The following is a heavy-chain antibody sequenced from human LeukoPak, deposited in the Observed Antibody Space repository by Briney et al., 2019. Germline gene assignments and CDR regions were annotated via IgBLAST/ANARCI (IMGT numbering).Heavy chain of an antibody. J-gene: IGHJ5*02. Sequence: SETLSLTCTVSGGSISEYYWSWIRQTAGKGLEYIGRINTSGSTNYNPSLKSRVTMSVDPSKNQFSLRLTSVTAADTAMYYYVGDTEAGNWFDPWGQGTLVTVSS. CDR3: VGDTEAGNWFDP. CDR2: INTSGST. V-gene: IGHV4-4*07. CDR1: GGSISEYY.